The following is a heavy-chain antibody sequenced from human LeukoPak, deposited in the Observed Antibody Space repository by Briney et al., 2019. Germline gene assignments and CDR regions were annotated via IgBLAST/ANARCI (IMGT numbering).Heavy chain of an antibody. J-gene: IGHJ4*02. D-gene: IGHD3-3*01. CDR2: IGGSGGST. Sequence: PGGSLRLSCAASGFTFSSYAMSWVRQAPGKGLEWVSAIGGSGGSTYYADSVKGRFTISRDNSKNTLYLQMNSLRAEDTAVYYCAKDSYYDFWSGYWPFDYWGQGTLVTVSS. V-gene: IGHV3-23*01. CDR3: AKDSYYDFWSGYWPFDY. CDR1: GFTFSSYA.